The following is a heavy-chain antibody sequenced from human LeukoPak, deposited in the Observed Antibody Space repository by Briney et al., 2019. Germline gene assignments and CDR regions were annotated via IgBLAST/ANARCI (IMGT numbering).Heavy chain of an antibody. CDR2: ISGNSATT. D-gene: IGHD5-18*01. CDR1: GLNFNNYA. CDR3: AMGPDTALVKNYYMDV. Sequence: GGSLRLSCAASGLNFNNYAMSWVRQAPGKGLEWVSVISGNSATTYYADSVKGRFTTSRDNSRNTVDMHMNNLRVEDTAKYYCAMGPDTALVKNYYMDVWGTGTTVTISS. V-gene: IGHV3-23*01. J-gene: IGHJ6*03.